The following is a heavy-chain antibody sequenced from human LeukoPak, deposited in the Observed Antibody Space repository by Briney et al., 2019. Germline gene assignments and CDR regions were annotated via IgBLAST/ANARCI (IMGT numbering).Heavy chain of an antibody. CDR2: ISYDGSNK. D-gene: IGHD2-8*01. Sequence: PGGSLRLSCAASGFTFSSYAMHWVRQAPGKGLEWVAVISYDGSNKYYADSVKGRFTISRDNSKNTLYLQMNSLRAEDTAVYYCARDGCTNGVCHYYYYYMDVWGKGTTVTVSS. J-gene: IGHJ6*03. CDR3: ARDGCTNGVCHYYYYYMDV. V-gene: IGHV3-30*04. CDR1: GFTFSSYA.